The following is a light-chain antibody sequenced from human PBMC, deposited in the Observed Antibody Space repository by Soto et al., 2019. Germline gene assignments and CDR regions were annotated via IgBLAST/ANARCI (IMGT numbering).Light chain of an antibody. CDR1: QSVASN. CDR2: GAS. Sequence: DIVMTQSPATLSVSPGERATLSCRASQSVASNLAWYQQRPGQAPRLLIYGASTRATGVPVRFSGSGSGTELTLTISSLQSEDFAVSYCHHYNNWPRTFGGGTKVEIK. CDR3: HHYNNWPRT. J-gene: IGKJ4*01. V-gene: IGKV3-15*01.